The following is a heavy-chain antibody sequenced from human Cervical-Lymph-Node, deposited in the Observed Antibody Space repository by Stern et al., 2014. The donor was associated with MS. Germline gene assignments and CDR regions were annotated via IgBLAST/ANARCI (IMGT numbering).Heavy chain of an antibody. CDR3: ARDRGPKDGYNFDY. V-gene: IGHV1-46*01. Sequence: QVQLVESGAEVKKPGASVKVSCKASGYTFTNYYIHWVRQAPGQGPERKGMINPSGGSQRYAQNFQARVTMTRDTSTTTVYMELSSLRSEDTAVYYCARDRGPKDGYNFDYWAQGTLVTVSS. D-gene: IGHD5-24*01. CDR1: GYTFTNYY. J-gene: IGHJ4*01. CDR2: INPSGGSQ.